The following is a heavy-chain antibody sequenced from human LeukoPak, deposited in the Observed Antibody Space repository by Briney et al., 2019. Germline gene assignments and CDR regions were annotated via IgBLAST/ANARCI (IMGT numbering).Heavy chain of an antibody. V-gene: IGHV2-5*01. Sequence: SGPTLVKPTQTLTLTCTFSGFSLSTGGVGVGWIRQPPGKALEWLALIYWNDDKRYSPSLKSRLTITKDTSQNHVVLTMTNMDPVDTATYYCAHPFNKYSGYAYFDYWGQGTLVTVSS. CDR1: GFSLSTGGVG. D-gene: IGHD5-12*01. J-gene: IGHJ4*02. CDR3: AHPFNKYSGYAYFDY. CDR2: IYWNDDK.